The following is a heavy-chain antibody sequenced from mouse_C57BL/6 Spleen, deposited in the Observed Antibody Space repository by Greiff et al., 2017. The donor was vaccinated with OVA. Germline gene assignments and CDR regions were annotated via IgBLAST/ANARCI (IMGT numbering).Heavy chain of an antibody. CDR2: INPNNGGT. V-gene: IGHV1-18*01. J-gene: IGHJ1*03. CDR1: GYTFTDYN. CDR3: ARRIYYGSSYGYFDV. Sequence: EVQLQQSGPELVKPGASVKIPCKASGYTFTDYNMDWVKQSHGKSLEWIGDINPNNGGTIYNQKFKGKATFTVDKSSSTAYMELRSLTSEDTAVYYCARRIYYGSSYGYFDVWGTGTTVTVSS. D-gene: IGHD1-1*01.